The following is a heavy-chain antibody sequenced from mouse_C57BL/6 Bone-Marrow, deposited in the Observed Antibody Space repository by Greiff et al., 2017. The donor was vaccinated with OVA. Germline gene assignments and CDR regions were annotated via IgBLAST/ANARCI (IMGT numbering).Heavy chain of an antibody. CDR1: GYTFTSYG. CDR2: IYPRSGNT. Sequence: QVQLQQSGAELARPGASVKLSCKASGYTFTSYGISWVKQRTGQGLEWIGEIYPRSGNTYYNEKFKGKATLTADKSSSTAYMELRSLTSEDSAVYFCARPRIYYLRYFDVWGTGTTVTVSS. J-gene: IGHJ1*03. V-gene: IGHV1-81*01. D-gene: IGHD2-1*01. CDR3: ARPRIYYLRYFDV.